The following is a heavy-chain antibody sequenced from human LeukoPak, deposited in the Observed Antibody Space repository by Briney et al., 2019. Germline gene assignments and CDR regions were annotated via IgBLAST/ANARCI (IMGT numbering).Heavy chain of an antibody. CDR1: GGTFSSYA. V-gene: IGHV1-69*13. D-gene: IGHD2-2*01. CDR2: IIPIFGTA. CDR3: ARSNCSSTSCYAVDY. Sequence: SVKVSCKASGGTFSSYAISWVRQAPGQGLEWMGGIIPIFGTANYAQKFQGRVTITADESTSTAYMELSSLRSEDTAVYYCARSNCSSTSCYAVDYWGLGTQVTVSS. J-gene: IGHJ4*02.